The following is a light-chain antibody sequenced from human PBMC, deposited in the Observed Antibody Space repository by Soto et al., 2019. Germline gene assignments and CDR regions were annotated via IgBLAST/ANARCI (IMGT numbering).Light chain of an antibody. CDR3: CSHSASYTFV. CDR1: SSDVGGYNC. J-gene: IGLJ1*01. V-gene: IGLV2-11*01. CDR2: DLT. Sequence: QSALTQPRSVSASPGQSVTISCTGTSSDVGGYNCVSWYQQHPGKAPQLIIYDLTQRPSGVPDRFSGPKSGNTASLSISGLQAEDEADYYCCSHSASYTFVFGTGTKVTVL.